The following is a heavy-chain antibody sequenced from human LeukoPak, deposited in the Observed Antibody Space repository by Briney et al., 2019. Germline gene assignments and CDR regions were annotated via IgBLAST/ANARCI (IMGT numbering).Heavy chain of an antibody. CDR1: GFTFSSYW. J-gene: IGHJ6*02. Sequence: GSLRLSCAASGFTFSSYWMHWVRQAPGKGLVWVSRINSDGSSTSYADSVKGRFTISRDNAKNTLYLQMNSLRAEDTAVYYCASGGFLEWLSPNYYYYGMDVWGQGTTVTVSS. D-gene: IGHD3-3*01. CDR2: INSDGSST. V-gene: IGHV3-74*01. CDR3: ASGGFLEWLSPNYYYYGMDV.